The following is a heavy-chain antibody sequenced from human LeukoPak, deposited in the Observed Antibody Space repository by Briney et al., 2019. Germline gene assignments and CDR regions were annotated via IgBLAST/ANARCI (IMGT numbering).Heavy chain of an antibody. CDR1: GFTFSSSA. Sequence: PGGSLRLSCAASGFTFSSSAMSWVRQAPGKGLEWVSAISNNGGYTYYADSVQGRFTISRDNSKSTLCLQMNSLRAEDTAVYYCAKDGPNYGSGSSDYWGRGTLVTVSS. V-gene: IGHV3-23*01. CDR3: AKDGPNYGSGSSDY. J-gene: IGHJ4*02. CDR2: ISNNGGYT. D-gene: IGHD3-10*01.